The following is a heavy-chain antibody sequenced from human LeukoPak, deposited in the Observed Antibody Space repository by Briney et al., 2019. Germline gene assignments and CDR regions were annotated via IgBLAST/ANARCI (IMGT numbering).Heavy chain of an antibody. CDR1: GFIFENYA. J-gene: IGHJ4*02. Sequence: PGGSLRLSCAASGFIFENYAMHWVRQAPGKGLEWVSGISWNSGRIGYADSVKGRFTISRDNAKNSLYLQMNSLRAEDTAIYYCASTKYYDFWSGYGLGDYWGQGTLVTVS. CDR2: ISWNSGRI. CDR3: ASTKYYDFWSGYGLGDY. V-gene: IGHV3-9*01. D-gene: IGHD3-3*01.